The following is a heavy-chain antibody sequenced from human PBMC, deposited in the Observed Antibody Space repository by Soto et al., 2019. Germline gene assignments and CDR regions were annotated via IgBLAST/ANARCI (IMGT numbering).Heavy chain of an antibody. J-gene: IGHJ4*02. CDR1: GFTFDDYA. Sequence: GGSLRLSCAASGFTFDDYAMHWVRQAPGKGLEWVSGISWNSGSIGYADSVKGRFTISRDNAKNSLYLQMNSLRAEDTALYYCAKGNSITFGGVIGAWDYWGQGTLVTVSS. CDR2: ISWNSGSI. V-gene: IGHV3-9*01. CDR3: AKGNSITFGGVIGAWDY. D-gene: IGHD3-16*02.